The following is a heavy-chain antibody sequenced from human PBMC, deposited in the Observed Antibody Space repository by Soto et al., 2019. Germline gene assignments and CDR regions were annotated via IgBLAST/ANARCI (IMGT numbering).Heavy chain of an antibody. CDR1: GFTFSSYA. J-gene: IGHJ5*02. CDR2: ISYDGSNK. CDR3: ARGIVVTATYNWFDP. Sequence: GGSLRLSCAASGFTFSSYAMHWVRQAPGKGLEWVAVISYDGSNKYYADSVKGRFTISRDNSKNTLYLQMNSLRAEDTAVYYCARGIVVTATYNWFDPWGQGTLVTVSS. D-gene: IGHD2-21*02. V-gene: IGHV3-30-3*01.